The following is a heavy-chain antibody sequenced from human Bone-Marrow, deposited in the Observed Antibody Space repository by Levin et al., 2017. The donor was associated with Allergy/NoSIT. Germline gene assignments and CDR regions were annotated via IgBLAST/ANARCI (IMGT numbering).Heavy chain of an antibody. D-gene: IGHD3-10*01. CDR3: ARTEKMARGRFGSYYYYYGMDV. CDR2: IDYSGST. Sequence: SETLSLTCTVSGGSMSSYYWSWIRQPPGKGLDWIGYIDYSGSTNYNPSLKSRVTLSADTSKNQFSLKLSSVTAADTAVYYCARTEKMARGRFGSYYYYYGMDVWGQGTTVTVSS. V-gene: IGHV4-59*01. CDR1: GGSMSSYY. J-gene: IGHJ6*02.